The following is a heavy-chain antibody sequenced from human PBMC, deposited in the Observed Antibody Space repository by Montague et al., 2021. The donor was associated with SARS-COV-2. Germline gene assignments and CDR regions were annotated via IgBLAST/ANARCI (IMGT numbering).Heavy chain of an antibody. CDR1: GGSFSTYY. D-gene: IGHD2-21*02. CDR3: ARLAYRGADCFSGWESFFDS. Sequence: SETLSLTCSVSGGSFSTYYWSWIRQPPGKWLEWIVEINHSGSSNYNPSLNSRVTMSVDTSKNQFSLKLNSVTVADTAVYYCARLAYRGADCFSGWESFFDSWGQGTLVTVSS. J-gene: IGHJ4*02. V-gene: IGHV4-34*01. CDR2: INHSGSS.